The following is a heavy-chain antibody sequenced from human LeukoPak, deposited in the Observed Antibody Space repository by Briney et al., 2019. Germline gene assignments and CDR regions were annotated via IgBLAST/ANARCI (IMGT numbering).Heavy chain of an antibody. CDR1: GFTFSSYA. J-gene: IGHJ5*02. D-gene: IGHD3-3*01. Sequence: GGSLRLSCAASGFTFSSYAMSWVRQAPGKGLEWVSAISGSGGSTYYAGSGRGRFTISRDNSKNTLYLQMNSLRAEDTAVYYCARTSTYYDFWSGYYPNWFDPWGQGTLVTVSS. CDR3: ARTSTYYDFWSGYYPNWFDP. CDR2: ISGSGGST. V-gene: IGHV3-23*01.